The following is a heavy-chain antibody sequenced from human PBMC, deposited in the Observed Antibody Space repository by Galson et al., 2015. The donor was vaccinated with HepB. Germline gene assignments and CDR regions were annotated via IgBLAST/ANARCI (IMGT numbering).Heavy chain of an antibody. CDR2: FHGTGGA. Sequence: ETLSLTCSVSGASISAYYWTWVRQPAGKGLEWLGRFHGTGGANYNPSLKSRLNMSIDTSNKHFSLTLTSVTAADTAVYFCARASIPRGAWFDPWGQEALVIVSS. CDR1: GASISAYY. D-gene: IGHD3-10*01. J-gene: IGHJ5*02. CDR3: ARASIPRGAWFDP. V-gene: IGHV4-4*07.